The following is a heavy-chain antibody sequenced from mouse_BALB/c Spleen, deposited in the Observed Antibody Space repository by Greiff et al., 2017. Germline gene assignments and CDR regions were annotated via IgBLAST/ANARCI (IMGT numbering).Heavy chain of an antibody. CDR1: GYTFTSYW. Sequence: VQLQQSGAELAKPGASVKMSCKASGYTFTSYWMHWVKQRPGQGLEWIGYINPSTGYTEYNQKFKDKATLTADKSSSTAYMQLSSLTSEDSAVYYCARERNYGSSFDYWGQGTTLTVSS. D-gene: IGHD1-1*01. V-gene: IGHV1-7*01. J-gene: IGHJ2*01. CDR2: INPSTGYT. CDR3: ARERNYGSSFDY.